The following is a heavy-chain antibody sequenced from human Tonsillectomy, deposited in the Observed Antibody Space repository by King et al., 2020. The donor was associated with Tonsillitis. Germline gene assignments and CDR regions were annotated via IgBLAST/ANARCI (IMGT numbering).Heavy chain of an antibody. CDR3: ARDLPGARSWFDY. CDR2: ININNGDT. Sequence: VQLVESGAEVKKPGASVKLSCTASGYTFTSYFIHWVRQAPGQGLEWMGMININNGDTNYAREFQDRVTVTRDTSTSTVFMELSGLRSEDTAVYYCARDLPGARSWFDYWGQGTLVTVSS. J-gene: IGHJ4*02. V-gene: IGHV1-46*01. CDR1: GYTFTSYF. D-gene: IGHD7-27*01.